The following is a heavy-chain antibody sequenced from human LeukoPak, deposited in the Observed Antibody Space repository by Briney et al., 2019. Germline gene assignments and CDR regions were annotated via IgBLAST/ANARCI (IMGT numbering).Heavy chain of an antibody. CDR3: ARESRYCSGGSCYGVRAYNWFDP. CDR1: GFTFSSYS. CDR2: ISSSSSYM. J-gene: IGHJ5*02. V-gene: IGHV3-21*01. Sequence: GGSLRLSCAASGFTFSSYSMNWVRQAPGKGLEWVSSISSSSSYMYYADSVKGRFTISRDNAKNSLYLQMNSLRAEDTAVYYCARESRYCSGGSCYGVRAYNWFDPWGQGTLVTVSS. D-gene: IGHD2-15*01.